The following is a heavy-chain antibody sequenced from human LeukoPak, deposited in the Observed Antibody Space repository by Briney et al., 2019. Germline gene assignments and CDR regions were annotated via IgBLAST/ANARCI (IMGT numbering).Heavy chain of an antibody. CDR1: GFRFSNFA. D-gene: IGHD2-21*02. CDR3: AKDGGVTAIRTFDY. J-gene: IGHJ4*02. CDR2: IIGSSGDT. V-gene: IGHV3-23*01. Sequence: GGSLRLSCAASGFRFSNFAMSWVRQAPGKGLEWVSLIIGSSGDTLYADSVKGRFTISRDISKNRLYLQMNSLRAEDTAVYYCAKDGGVTAIRTFDYWGQGTLVTVSS.